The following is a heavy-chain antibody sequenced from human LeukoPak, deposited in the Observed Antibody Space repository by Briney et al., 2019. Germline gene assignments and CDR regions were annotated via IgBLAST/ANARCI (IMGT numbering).Heavy chain of an antibody. V-gene: IGHV4-59*01. J-gene: IGHJ5*02. CDR1: GGSISSYY. D-gene: IGHD4/OR15-4a*01. CDR3: AREIHYGADRWFDP. Sequence: SETLSLTCTVSGGSISSYYWSWIRQPPGKGLEWIGYIYYTGGTNYNPSLRSRVTMSVDTSNNSFSLKLKSVTAADTAVYHCAREIHYGADRWFDPWGQGILVTVSS. CDR2: IYYTGGT.